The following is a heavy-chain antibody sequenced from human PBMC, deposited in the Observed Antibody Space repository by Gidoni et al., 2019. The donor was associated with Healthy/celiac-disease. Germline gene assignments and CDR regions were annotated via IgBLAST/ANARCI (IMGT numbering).Heavy chain of an antibody. V-gene: IGHV3-49*05. J-gene: IGHJ4*02. CDR2: IRSKAYGGTT. D-gene: IGHD2-2*01. CDR3: TRESYYCSSTSCQIDY. CDR1: GFTFGDYA. Sequence: EVQLVESGGGLVKPGRSLRLSCTASGFTFGDYAMSWFRQAPGKGLAWVGFIRSKAYGGTTEYAASVKGRFTISRDDSKSIAYLQMNSLKTEDTAVYYCTRESYYCSSTSCQIDYWGQGTLVTVSS.